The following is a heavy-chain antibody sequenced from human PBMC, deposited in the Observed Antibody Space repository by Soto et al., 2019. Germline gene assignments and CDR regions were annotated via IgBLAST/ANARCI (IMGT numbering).Heavy chain of an antibody. CDR1: GFTFSSYA. J-gene: IGHJ4*02. Sequence: HPGGSLRLSCAASGFTFSSYAMSWVRQAPGKGQEWVSAISGSGGSTYYADSVKGRFTISRDNSKNTLYLQMNSLRAEDTAVYYCAKDVISPRPEESTNFDYWGQGTLVTVSS. D-gene: IGHD3-10*01. CDR2: ISGSGGST. V-gene: IGHV3-23*01. CDR3: AKDVISPRPEESTNFDY.